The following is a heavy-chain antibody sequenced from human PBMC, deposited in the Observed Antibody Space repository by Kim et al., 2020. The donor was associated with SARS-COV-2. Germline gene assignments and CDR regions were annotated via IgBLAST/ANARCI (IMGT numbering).Heavy chain of an antibody. D-gene: IGHD1-7*01. V-gene: IGHV3-23*01. CDR2: ISAGGGST. J-gene: IGHJ6*02. CDR1: AFTFRTFA. CDR3: ARTIGEASYRFYYYGMDV. Sequence: GGSLRLSCAASAFTFRTFAMNWVRQAPGKGLEWISSISAGGGSTYYADSVRGRATVSRDNAQNTLYLQINNVTAEDTALYFCARTIGEASYRFYYYGMDVWGQGTAVTVAS.